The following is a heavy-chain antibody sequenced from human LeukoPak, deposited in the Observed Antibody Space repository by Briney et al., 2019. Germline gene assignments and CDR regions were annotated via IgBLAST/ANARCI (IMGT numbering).Heavy chain of an antibody. D-gene: IGHD3-10*01. J-gene: IGHJ4*02. V-gene: IGHV4-30-4*01. CDR1: GGSISSGDYY. CDR2: IYYSGST. CDR3: SSGSYYKGTDY. Sequence: SETLSLTCTVSGGSISSGDYYWRWIRQPPGTGLEWIGYIYYSGSTYYNPSLKSRVTISVDTSKNQFSLKLSSVTAADTAVYYCSSGSYYKGTDYWGQGTLVTVSS.